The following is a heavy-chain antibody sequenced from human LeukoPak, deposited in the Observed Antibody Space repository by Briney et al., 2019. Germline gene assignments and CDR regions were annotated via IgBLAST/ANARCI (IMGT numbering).Heavy chain of an antibody. CDR2: IYPGDSDT. Sequence: GESLKISCKGSGYSFTSYWIGWVRQMPGKGLEWMGIIYPGDSDTRYSPSFQGRVTISADKSISTAYLQWSSLKASDTAMYYCASPPPDSSSWYPLGYWGQGTLVTVSS. J-gene: IGHJ4*02. CDR3: ASPPPDSSSWYPLGY. CDR1: GYSFTSYW. V-gene: IGHV5-51*01. D-gene: IGHD6-13*01.